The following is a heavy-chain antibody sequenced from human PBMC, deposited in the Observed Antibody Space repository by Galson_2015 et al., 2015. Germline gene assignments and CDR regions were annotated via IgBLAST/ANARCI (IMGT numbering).Heavy chain of an antibody. D-gene: IGHD4-17*01. CDR1: GFIFSSYA. V-gene: IGHV3-21*01. Sequence: SLRLSCAASGFIFSSYAMNWVRQAPGKGLEWVSSIGRSSNYMYYADSVKGRFTISRDNAKNSVFLQMNSLSADDTAVYYCARFNYGDYGTFESWGQGTLVTVSS. CDR2: IGRSSNYM. CDR3: ARFNYGDYGTFES. J-gene: IGHJ4*02.